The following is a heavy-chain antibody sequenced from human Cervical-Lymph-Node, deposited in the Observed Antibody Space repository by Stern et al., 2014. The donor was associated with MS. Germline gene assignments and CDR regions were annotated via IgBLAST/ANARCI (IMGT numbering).Heavy chain of an antibody. Sequence: QVQLGQSGPGLVKPSGTLSLTCAVSGDSISGNNWWSWVRQSPGKGLEWIGEIYVSGSTNYNPSLESRAIMSVERSNNQFSLKLNSVTAADTAVYYCARRGGQRLVHFDYWGQGILVTVSS. J-gene: IGHJ4*02. D-gene: IGHD6-13*01. CDR2: IYVSGST. V-gene: IGHV4-4*02. CDR3: ARRGGQRLVHFDY. CDR1: GDSISGNNW.